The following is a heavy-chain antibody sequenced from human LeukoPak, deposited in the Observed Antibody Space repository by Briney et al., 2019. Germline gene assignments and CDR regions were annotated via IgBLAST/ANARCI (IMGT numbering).Heavy chain of an antibody. CDR3: ARGLRDFDWLLHYYYYMDV. Sequence: ASVRLSCTASVYTFTGYYMHWVRHAPGQGREWMGWINPNSGGTNYAQKFQGRVTITRDTAISTVYREMSRGRSDDTTVYYCARGLRDFDWLLHYYYYMDVWGKGTTVTISS. CDR1: VYTFTGYY. CDR2: INPNSGGT. J-gene: IGHJ6*03. V-gene: IGHV1-2*02. D-gene: IGHD3-9*01.